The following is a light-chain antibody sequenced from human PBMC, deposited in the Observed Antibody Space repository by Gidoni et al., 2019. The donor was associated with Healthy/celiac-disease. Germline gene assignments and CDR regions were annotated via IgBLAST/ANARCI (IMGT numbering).Light chain of an antibody. CDR1: QSISSW. CDR3: QQYNSYSRT. J-gene: IGKJ1*01. Sequence: DIQMTQSPSTLSASVGDRVTITCRASQSISSWLVWYQQKPGKAPKLLIYKVSSLASGVPSRFSGSGSGTAFTLTIRSLQPDDFATYYCQQYNSYSRTFGQGTKVEIK. CDR2: KVS. V-gene: IGKV1-5*03.